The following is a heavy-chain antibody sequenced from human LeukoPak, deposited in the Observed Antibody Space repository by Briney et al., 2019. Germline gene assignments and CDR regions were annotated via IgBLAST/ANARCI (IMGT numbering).Heavy chain of an antibody. J-gene: IGHJ4*02. D-gene: IGHD1-26*01. CDR2: IYYSGST. Sequence: SETLSLTCTVSGASVSTYYWSWIRQPPGKGLEWIAYIYYSGSTNYNPSLKSRVTMSVDTSKNQFSLVLSSVTAAGTAVYYCARDTGSYYFDYWGQGTLVTVSS. V-gene: IGHV4-59*02. CDR1: GASVSTYY. CDR3: ARDTGSYYFDY.